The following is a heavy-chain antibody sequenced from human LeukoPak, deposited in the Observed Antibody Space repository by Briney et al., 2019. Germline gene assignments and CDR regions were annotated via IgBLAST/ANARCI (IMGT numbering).Heavy chain of an antibody. CDR3: ARARSLEMATIHYYFDY. D-gene: IGHD5-24*01. J-gene: IGHJ4*02. CDR2: INPNSGGT. V-gene: IGHV1-2*04. Sequence: ASVKVSCKASGYTFTGYYMHWVRQAPGQGLEWMGWINPNSGGTNYAQKFQGWVTMTRDTSISTAYMELSRLRSDDTAVYHCARARSLEMATIHYYFDYWGQGTLVTVSS. CDR1: GYTFTGYY.